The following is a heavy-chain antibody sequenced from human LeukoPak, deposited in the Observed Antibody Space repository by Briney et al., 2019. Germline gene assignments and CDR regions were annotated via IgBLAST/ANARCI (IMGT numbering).Heavy chain of an antibody. CDR1: GYTFTAYY. V-gene: IGHV1-2*02. J-gene: IGHJ3*02. Sequence: ASVKVSCKASGYTFTAYYMHWVRQAPGQGLEWMGWINPNSGGTNYAQKFQGRVTMTRDTSISTAYMELTWLRSDDTAVYYCARGAYYGSRSYYLLDAFDIWGQGTMVTVSS. CDR2: INPNSGGT. D-gene: IGHD3-10*01. CDR3: ARGAYYGSRSYYLLDAFDI.